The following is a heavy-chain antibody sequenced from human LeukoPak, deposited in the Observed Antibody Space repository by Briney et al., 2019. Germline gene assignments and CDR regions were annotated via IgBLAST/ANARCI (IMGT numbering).Heavy chain of an antibody. CDR2: ISSSSSPI. CDR1: GFPFSSYG. Sequence: GGSLRLSCAASGFPFSSYGLNWVRQAPGKGLEWVSYISSSSSPIYYADSVKGRFTISRDNAKNSLYLQMNSLRDEDTAVYYCARGSPISAYSSAWYFDSWGQGTLVTVSS. D-gene: IGHD6-25*01. CDR3: ARGSPISAYSSAWYFDS. J-gene: IGHJ4*02. V-gene: IGHV3-48*02.